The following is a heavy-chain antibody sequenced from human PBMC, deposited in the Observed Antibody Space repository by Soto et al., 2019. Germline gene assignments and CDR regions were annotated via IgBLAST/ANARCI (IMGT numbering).Heavy chain of an antibody. D-gene: IGHD4-17*01. CDR1: GFTFDDYA. J-gene: IGHJ4*02. CDR2: ISWNSGSI. V-gene: IGHV3-9*01. CDR3: AKDLGTTVTPPGY. Sequence: EVQLVESGGGLVQPGRSLRLSCAASGFTFDDYAMHWVRQAPGKGLEWVSGISWNSGSIGYADSVKGRFTISRDNAKNSLYLQMNSLRAEDTALYYCAKDLGTTVTPPGYWGQGTLVTVSS.